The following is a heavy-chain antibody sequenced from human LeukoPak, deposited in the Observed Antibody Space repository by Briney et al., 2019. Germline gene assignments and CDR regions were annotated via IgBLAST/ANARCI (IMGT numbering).Heavy chain of an antibody. D-gene: IGHD2-21*02. CDR3: AKDSLYCGGDCYWADYFDY. Sequence: GGSLRLSCAASGFTFSSYAMSWGRQAPGKGLEWVSAISGSGGSTYYADSVKGRFTISRDNSKNTLYLQMNSLRAEDTAVYYCAKDSLYCGGDCYWADYFDYWGQGTRVTVSS. J-gene: IGHJ4*02. CDR2: ISGSGGST. V-gene: IGHV3-23*01. CDR1: GFTFSSYA.